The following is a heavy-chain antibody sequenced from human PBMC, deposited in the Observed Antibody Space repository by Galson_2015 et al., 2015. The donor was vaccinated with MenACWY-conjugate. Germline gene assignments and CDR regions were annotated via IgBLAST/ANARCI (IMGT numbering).Heavy chain of an antibody. Sequence: VPGKGLEWVGLISPIDSKTRYSPAFEGRVTISADNSITTAYLQWNSLQASDTAMYYCARHPPGGRGMDVWGQGTTVTVSS. CDR2: ISPIDSKT. J-gene: IGHJ6*02. D-gene: IGHD1-26*01. CDR3: ARHPPGGRGMDV. V-gene: IGHV5-51*01.